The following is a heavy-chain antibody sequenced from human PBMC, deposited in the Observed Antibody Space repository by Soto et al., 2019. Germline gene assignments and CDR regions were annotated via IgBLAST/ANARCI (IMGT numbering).Heavy chain of an antibody. CDR1: GFTFSNYG. CDR2: ISYDGSNK. Sequence: SIRLCYTAAGFTFSNYGMHWVRQAPGKGLEWVAVISYDGSNKYYADSVKGRFTISRDNSKNTLYLQMNSLRAEDTAVYYCAKELDYTASLDYWGQGTLVTVSS. J-gene: IGHJ4*02. V-gene: IGHV3-30*18. D-gene: IGHD4-4*01. CDR3: AKELDYTASLDY.